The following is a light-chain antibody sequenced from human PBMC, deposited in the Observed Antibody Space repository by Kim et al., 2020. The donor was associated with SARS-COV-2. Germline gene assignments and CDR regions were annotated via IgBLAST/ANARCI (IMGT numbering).Light chain of an antibody. CDR3: NSRDSNDNVV. CDR2: GKN. CDR1: SLRRYY. V-gene: IGLV3-19*01. J-gene: IGLJ2*01. Sequence: SELTQDPAVSVALGQTVRITCQGDSLRRYYATWYQQKPGQAPIVVIYGKNNRPSGIPDRFSGSSSGNTASLTITGTQAGDEADYYCNSRDSNDNVVFGGGTQLTVL.